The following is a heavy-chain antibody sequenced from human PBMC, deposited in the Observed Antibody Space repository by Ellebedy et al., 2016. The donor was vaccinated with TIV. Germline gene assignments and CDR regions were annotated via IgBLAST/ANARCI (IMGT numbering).Heavy chain of an antibody. Sequence: SGPTLVKPTQTLTLTCTFSGFSLSTSGVGVGWIRQPPGKALESLALIYWDDDKRYSPSLKSRLTITKDTSKNQVVLTMTNMDPVDTATYYCAHTIGWFGELLHYYFDYWGQGTLVTVSS. CDR2: IYWDDDK. D-gene: IGHD3-10*01. J-gene: IGHJ4*02. CDR1: GFSLSTSGVG. V-gene: IGHV2-5*02. CDR3: AHTIGWFGELLHYYFDY.